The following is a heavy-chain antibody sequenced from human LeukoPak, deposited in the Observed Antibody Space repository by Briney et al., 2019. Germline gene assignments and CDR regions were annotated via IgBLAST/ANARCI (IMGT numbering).Heavy chain of an antibody. V-gene: IGHV3-23*01. D-gene: IGHD4-23*01. CDR2: ISGSGGST. CDR1: EFTFSSYA. CDR3: AKDPHDYGGNSFSYYFDY. Sequence: GSLRLSCAASEFTFSSYAMSWVRQAPGKGLEWVSAISGSGGSTYYADSVKGRFTISRDNSKNTLYLQMNSLRAEDTAVYYCAKDPHDYGGNSFSYYFDYWGQGTLVTVSS. J-gene: IGHJ4*02.